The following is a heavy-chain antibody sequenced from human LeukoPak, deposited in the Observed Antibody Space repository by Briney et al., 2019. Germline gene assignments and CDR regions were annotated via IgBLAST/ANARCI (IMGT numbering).Heavy chain of an antibody. CDR2: IWSDGSNQ. CDR3: AKDAQRGFDYSNSLEY. V-gene: IGHV3-33*06. J-gene: IGHJ4*02. CDR1: QFRFPFSHYG. D-gene: IGHD4-11*01. Sequence: GKSLTLSCVASQFRFPFSHYGMHWVRQAPGRGLEWVAVIWSDGSNQYYADAVKGRFTISRDNSQNTVYLQMNSLRVDDTAVYFCAKDAQRGFDYSNSLEYWGQGTLATVSS.